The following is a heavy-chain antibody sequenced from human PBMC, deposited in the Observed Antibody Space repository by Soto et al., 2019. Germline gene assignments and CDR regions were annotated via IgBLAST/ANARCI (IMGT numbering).Heavy chain of an antibody. CDR2: IIPIFGTA. CDR1: GGTFSSYA. Sequence: SVTGYCKASGGTFSSYAIGWVRQAPGQGLEWMGGIIPIFGTANYAQKFQGRVTITADESTSTAYMELSSLRSEDTAVYYCARDNSSGWLGYYYYGMDVWGQGTTVNLSS. D-gene: IGHD6-19*01. J-gene: IGHJ6*02. V-gene: IGHV1-69*01. CDR3: ARDNSSGWLGYYYYGMDV.